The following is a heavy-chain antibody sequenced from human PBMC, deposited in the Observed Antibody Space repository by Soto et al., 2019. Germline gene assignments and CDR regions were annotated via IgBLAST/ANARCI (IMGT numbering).Heavy chain of an antibody. J-gene: IGHJ5*02. CDR2: IKVDSGYT. D-gene: IGHD3-9*01. CDR1: GYPFIKYG. CDR3: ATSYDTGFDP. V-gene: IGHV1-18*04. Sequence: QLQLVQSAAEVKKPGASVRVSCKAYGYPFIKYGISWIRQAPEQGLEWMGWIKVDSGYTNYAQKFQGRVTMTADTSSDTAFMELRSLILVDTAVYFCATSYDTGFDPGGQRTVVSVSS.